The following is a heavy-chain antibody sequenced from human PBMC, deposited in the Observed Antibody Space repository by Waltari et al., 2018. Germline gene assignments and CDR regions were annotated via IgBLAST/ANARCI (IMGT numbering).Heavy chain of an antibody. Sequence: QVQLQESGPGLVKPSETLSLTCAVFGHSIRSEYFWGWIRQPPGKGLGLIGTTHHDGTTFYSPSLQNRIAISLDTSNNQFSLRLRSMTAADTAVYYCAAVAWHYSVRIDYWGQGTLVTVSS. CDR3: AAVAWHYSVRIDY. CDR2: THHDGTT. CDR1: GHSIRSEYF. D-gene: IGHD6-19*01. V-gene: IGHV4-38-2*01. J-gene: IGHJ4*02.